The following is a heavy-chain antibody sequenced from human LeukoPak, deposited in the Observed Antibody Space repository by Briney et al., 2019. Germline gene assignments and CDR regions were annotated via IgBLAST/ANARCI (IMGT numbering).Heavy chain of an antibody. V-gene: IGHV3-33*06. CDR1: GFTFSSYG. CDR3: AKDGRRYQRPTTPFDY. J-gene: IGHJ4*02. CDR2: IWYDGSNK. D-gene: IGHD1-1*01. Sequence: AGGSLRLSCAASGFTFSSYGMHWVRQAPGKGLEWVAVIWYDGSNKYYADSVKGRFTISRDNSKNTLYLQMNSLRAEDTAVYYCAKDGRRYQRPTTPFDYWGQGTLVTVSS.